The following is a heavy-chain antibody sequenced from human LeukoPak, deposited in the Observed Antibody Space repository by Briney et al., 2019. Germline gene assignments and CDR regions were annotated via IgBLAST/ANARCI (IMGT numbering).Heavy chain of an antibody. CDR3: ARSSERKYYFGY. J-gene: IGHJ4*02. D-gene: IGHD3-22*01. V-gene: IGHV3-53*01. CDR1: GFTVSGNY. Sequence: PGGSLRLSCAASGFTVSGNYMSWVRQAPGKGLEWVSLIYSGGTTYYADSVKGRFTISRDNSKNTLYLQMNSLRAEDTAVYYCARSSERKYYFGYWGQGTLVTVSS. CDR2: IYSGGTT.